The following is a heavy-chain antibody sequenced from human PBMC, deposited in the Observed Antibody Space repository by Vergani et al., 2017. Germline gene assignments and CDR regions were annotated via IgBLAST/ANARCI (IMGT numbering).Heavy chain of an antibody. V-gene: IGHV1-18*01. CDR2: ISAYNGNT. Sequence: QVQLVQSGAEVKKLGASVKVSCKASGYTFTSYGISWVRQAPGQGLEWMGWISAYNGNTNYAQKLQGRVTMTTDTSTSTAYMELRSLRSDDTAVYYCARVEYSYGTTNYYYYYMDVWGKGTTVTVSS. CDR3: ARVEYSYGTTNYYYYYMDV. D-gene: IGHD5-18*01. CDR1: GYTFTSYG. J-gene: IGHJ6*03.